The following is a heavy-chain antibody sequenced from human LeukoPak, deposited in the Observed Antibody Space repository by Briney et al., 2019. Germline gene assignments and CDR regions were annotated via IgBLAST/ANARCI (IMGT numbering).Heavy chain of an antibody. V-gene: IGHV1-8*01. J-gene: IGHJ5*02. CDR2: MNPNSGNT. D-gene: IGHD3-3*01. CDR3: ARGSVTILGVASNWFDP. CDR1: GYTFTSYD. Sequence: ASVKVSCKASGYTFTSYDINWVRQATEQGLEWMGWMNPNSGNTGYAQKFQGRVTMTRNTSISTAYMELSSLRSEDTAVYYCARGSVTILGVASNWFDPWGQGTLVTVSS.